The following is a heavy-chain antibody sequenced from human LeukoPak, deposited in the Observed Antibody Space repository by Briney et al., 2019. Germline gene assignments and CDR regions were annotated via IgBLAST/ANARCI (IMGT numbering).Heavy chain of an antibody. D-gene: IGHD2-15*01. J-gene: IGHJ6*03. CDR3: ARDFCSGGSCPEYYYMDV. CDR1: GFTFSSYA. CDR2: ISYDGSNK. Sequence: GGPLRLSCAASGFTFSSYAMHWVRQAPGKGLEWVAVISYDGSNKYYADSVKGRFTISRDNSKNTLYLQMNSLRAEDTAVYYCARDFCSGGSCPEYYYMDVWGKGTAVTVSS. V-gene: IGHV3-30*01.